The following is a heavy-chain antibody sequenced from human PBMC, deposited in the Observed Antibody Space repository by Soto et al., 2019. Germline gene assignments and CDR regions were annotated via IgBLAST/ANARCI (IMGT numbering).Heavy chain of an antibody. J-gene: IGHJ4*02. Sequence: QVQLVQSGAEVKKPGSSLRVSCKASGDTFNFYTINWVRQAPGLGLEWLGRIIPYLSVSNYAQKFQGRVTITAENSTSTAYMEVRSLRSEDTAMYYCATSFGSGYRAFDYWGQGALVTVSS. D-gene: IGHD3-10*01. CDR3: ATSFGSGYRAFDY. CDR2: IIPYLSVS. CDR1: GDTFNFYT. V-gene: IGHV1-69*02.